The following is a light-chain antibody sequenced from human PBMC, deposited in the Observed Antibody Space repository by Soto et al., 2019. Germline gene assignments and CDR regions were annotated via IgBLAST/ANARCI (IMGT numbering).Light chain of an antibody. CDR1: SSDVGAYNY. J-gene: IGLJ2*01. Sequence: QSVLTRPPSASGSPGQSVTISCTGTSSDVGAYNYVSWYQQHPGKAPKLMIYEVSQRPSGVPDRFSGSKSGYTASLTVSGLQAEDEADYYCSSYAGSNNLVFGGGTKLTVL. CDR3: SSYAGSNNLV. CDR2: EVS. V-gene: IGLV2-8*01.